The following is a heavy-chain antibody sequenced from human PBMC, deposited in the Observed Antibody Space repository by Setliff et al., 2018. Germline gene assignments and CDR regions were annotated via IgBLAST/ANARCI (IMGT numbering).Heavy chain of an antibody. J-gene: IGHJ4*02. D-gene: IGHD3-10*01. Sequence: SETLSLTCAVSGFSISSGYYWGWIRQPPGKGLEWIATVYHRGSTDYKPSLKSRVTMSVDTSKNQFSLKLNSVTAADTATYYCAGDRSYYASGSFTKWFDYWGQGALVTVSS. CDR3: AGDRSYYASGSFTKWFDY. CDR1: GFSISSGYY. V-gene: IGHV4-38-2*02. CDR2: VYHRGST.